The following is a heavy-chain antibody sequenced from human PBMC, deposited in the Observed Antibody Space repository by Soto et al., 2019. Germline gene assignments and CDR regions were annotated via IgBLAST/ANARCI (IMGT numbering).Heavy chain of an antibody. Sequence: WGSLRLSCAASTSGFGGSNHMTWVRQAPGKGLEWVSVIYRDGNTYYVDSVKGRFTISRDNSKNTLYLQMNSLRGEDTAVYYCARGRFGMDVWGQGTTVTVSS. V-gene: IGHV3-53*01. CDR2: IYRDGNT. CDR1: TSGFGGSNH. J-gene: IGHJ6*02. CDR3: ARGRFGMDV.